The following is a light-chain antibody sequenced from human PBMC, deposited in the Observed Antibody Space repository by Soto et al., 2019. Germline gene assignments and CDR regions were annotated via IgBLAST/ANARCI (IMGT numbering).Light chain of an antibody. J-gene: IGKJ1*01. CDR2: KAS. CDR3: QQYDTYPRT. CDR1: QSISNW. V-gene: IGKV1-5*03. Sequence: DIQMTQSPSTLSASVGDRVTITCRASQSISNWLAWYQQKPGKAPKLLIFKASTLESGVPSRFSGSGSGTEFTLNISSLQPDDFATYHCQQYDTYPRTFGPGTKVDIK.